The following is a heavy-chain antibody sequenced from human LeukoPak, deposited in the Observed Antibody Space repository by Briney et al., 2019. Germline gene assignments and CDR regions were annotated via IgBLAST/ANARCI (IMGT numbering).Heavy chain of an antibody. CDR2: TYYRSKWYN. CDR1: GDSVSSNSAA. CDR3: ARELIAAAGIEYYFDY. Sequence: SQTLSLTCAISGDSVSSNSAAWNWIRQSPSRGLEWLGRTYYRSKWYNDYAVSVKSRVTINPDTSKNQFSLQLNSVTPEDTAVYYCARELIAAAGIEYYFDYWGQGTLVTVSS. J-gene: IGHJ4*02. V-gene: IGHV6-1*01. D-gene: IGHD6-13*01.